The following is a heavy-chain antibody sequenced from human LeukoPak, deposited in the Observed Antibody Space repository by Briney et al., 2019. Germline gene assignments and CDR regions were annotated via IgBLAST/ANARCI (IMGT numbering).Heavy chain of an antibody. CDR2: IYHSGST. J-gene: IGHJ4*02. D-gene: IGHD3-22*01. Sequence: PSETLSLTCTVSGGSISSGGYYWSWIRQPPGKGLEWIGYIYHSGSTYYNPSLKSRVTISVDRSKNQFSLKLSSVTAADTAVYYCASGRPYYDSSGRTGYFDYWGQGTLVTVSS. V-gene: IGHV4-30-2*01. CDR1: GGSISSGGYY. CDR3: ASGRPYYDSSGRTGYFDY.